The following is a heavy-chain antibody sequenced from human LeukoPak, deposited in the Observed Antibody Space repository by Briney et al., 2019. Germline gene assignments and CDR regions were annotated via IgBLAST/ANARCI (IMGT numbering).Heavy chain of an antibody. CDR3: ARDLYDHDSSGYYYVGSY. CDR1: GGSISGYY. V-gene: IGHV4-59*01. CDR2: IYESGST. J-gene: IGHJ4*02. Sequence: SETLSLTCTVSGGSISGYYWSWIRQPPGKALEWIGYIYESGSTDYNPSLKSRVTISRDTSKNQVSLKLTSVTTADTAVYYCARDLYDHDSSGYYYVGSYWGQGTLVTVSS. D-gene: IGHD3-22*01.